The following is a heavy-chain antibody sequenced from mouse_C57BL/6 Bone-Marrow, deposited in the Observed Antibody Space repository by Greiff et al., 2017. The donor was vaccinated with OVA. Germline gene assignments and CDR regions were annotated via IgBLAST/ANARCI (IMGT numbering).Heavy chain of an antibody. V-gene: IGHV5-6*01. J-gene: IGHJ2*01. CDR3: ARHRRYFDY. Sequence: DVQLQESGGDLVKPGGSLKLSCAASGFTFSSYGMSWVRQTPDKRLEWVATISSGGSYTYYPDSVKGRFTISRDNAKNTLYLQMSSLKSEDTAMYYCARHRRYFDYWGQGTTLTVSS. CDR1: GFTFSSYG. CDR2: ISSGGSYT.